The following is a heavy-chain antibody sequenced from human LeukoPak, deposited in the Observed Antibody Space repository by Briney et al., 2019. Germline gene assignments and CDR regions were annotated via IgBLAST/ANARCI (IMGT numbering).Heavy chain of an antibody. Sequence: ASVKVSFKASGGTFSSYAISWVRQAPGQGLEWMGRIIPIFGIANYAQKFQGRVTITADKSTSTAYMELSSLRSEDTAVYYCARVQYYYDSSGYYCDYWGQGTLVTVSS. V-gene: IGHV1-69*04. CDR2: IIPIFGIA. CDR3: ARVQYYYDSSGYYCDY. CDR1: GGTFSSYA. D-gene: IGHD3-22*01. J-gene: IGHJ4*02.